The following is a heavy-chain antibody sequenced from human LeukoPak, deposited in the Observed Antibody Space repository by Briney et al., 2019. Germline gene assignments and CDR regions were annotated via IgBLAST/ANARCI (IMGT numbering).Heavy chain of an antibody. D-gene: IGHD3-22*01. V-gene: IGHV1-2*02. CDR3: ARDQWNQAFYYDSSGYYPDY. J-gene: IGHJ4*02. CDR1: GYTFTGYY. CDR2: INPNSGGT. Sequence: ASVKVSCKASGYTFTGYYMHWVQQAPGQGLEWMGWINPNSGGTNSAQKFQGRVTMTRDTSISTAYMELSRLRSDDTAMYYCARDQWNQAFYYDSSGYYPDYWGQGTLVTVSS.